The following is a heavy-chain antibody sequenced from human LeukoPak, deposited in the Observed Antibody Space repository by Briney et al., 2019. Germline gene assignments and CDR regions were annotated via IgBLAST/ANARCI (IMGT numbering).Heavy chain of an antibody. D-gene: IGHD4-23*01. CDR3: ARVRVGGNRAFDV. CDR2: ISGDESGS. CDR1: GFTFSNYW. V-gene: IGHV3-74*01. Sequence: PGGSLRLSCAASGFTFSNYWMHWVRHAPGKGLVWVSRISGDESGSTYADSVKGRFTISRDNAKNTLYLQMNSLRAEDTAVYYCARVRVGGNRAFDVWGQGTTVTVSS. J-gene: IGHJ3*01.